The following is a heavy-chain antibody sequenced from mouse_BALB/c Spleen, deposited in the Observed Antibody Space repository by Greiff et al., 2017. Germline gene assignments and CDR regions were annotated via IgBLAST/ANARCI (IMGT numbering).Heavy chain of an antibody. CDR3: ARGDYGSSWFAY. CDR1: GFTFSSYA. V-gene: IGHV5-6-5*01. CDR2: ISSGGST. J-gene: IGHJ3*01. D-gene: IGHD1-1*01. Sequence: EVQVVESGGGLVKPGGSLKLSCAASGFTFSSYAMSWVRQTPEKRLEWVASISSGGSTYYPDSVKGRFTISRDNARNILYLQMSSLRSEDTAMYYCARGDYGSSWFAYWGQGTLVTVSA.